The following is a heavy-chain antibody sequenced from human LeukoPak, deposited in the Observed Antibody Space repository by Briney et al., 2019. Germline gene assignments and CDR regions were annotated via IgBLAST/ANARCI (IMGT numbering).Heavy chain of an antibody. CDR3: ASGQLYSSA. V-gene: IGHV4-61*01. CDR1: GGSVSSGSYY. Sequence: SETLSLTCTVSGGSVSSGSYYWSWIRQPPGKGLEWIGYIYYSGSTNYNASLKSRVTISVDRSKNQFSLSLRSVTAADSAIYYCASGQLYSSAWGQGTLVTVSS. J-gene: IGHJ5*02. D-gene: IGHD6-19*01. CDR2: IYYSGST.